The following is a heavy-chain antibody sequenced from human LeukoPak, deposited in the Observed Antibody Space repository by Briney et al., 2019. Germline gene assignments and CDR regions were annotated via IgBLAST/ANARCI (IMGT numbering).Heavy chain of an antibody. D-gene: IGHD3-10*01. CDR2: ISGSGSST. CDR1: GFTFSSYG. J-gene: IGHJ4*02. V-gene: IGHV3-23*01. CDR3: AIRPRSYYGSGSLDY. Sequence: GGSLRLSCAASGFTFSSYGMSWVRQAPGKGLEWGSAISGSGSSTYYADTVYGRFTNSRDNSKNTLYLQMNSLRADDTAVYYCAIRPRSYYGSGSLDYWGQGTLVTVSS.